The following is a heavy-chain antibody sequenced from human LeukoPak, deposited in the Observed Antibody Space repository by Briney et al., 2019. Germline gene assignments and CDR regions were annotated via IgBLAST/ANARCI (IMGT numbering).Heavy chain of an antibody. CDR3: ARLVGATGHDY. D-gene: IGHD1-26*01. J-gene: IGHJ4*02. CDR1: GGSISGYY. Sequence: PSETLSLTCTVSGGSISGYYWSWIRQPPGKGLEWIGEINHSGSTNYNPSLKSRVTISVDASKNQFSLKLSSVTAADTAVYYCARLVGATGHDYWGQGTLVTVSS. V-gene: IGHV4-34*01. CDR2: INHSGST.